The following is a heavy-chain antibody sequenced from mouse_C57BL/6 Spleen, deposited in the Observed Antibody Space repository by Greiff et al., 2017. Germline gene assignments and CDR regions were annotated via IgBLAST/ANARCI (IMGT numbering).Heavy chain of an antibody. CDR3: ARGHVYDGSSEDYFDY. Sequence: VQLQQSVAELVRPGASVKLSCTASGFNIKNTYMHWVKQRPEQGLEWIGRIDPANGNTNYAPKFPGKATITADTSSNTAYLQLSSLTSEDTAIYYCARGHVYDGSSEDYFDYRGQGTTLTVSA. CDR2: IDPANGNT. CDR1: GFNIKNTY. J-gene: IGHJ2*01. D-gene: IGHD1-1*01. V-gene: IGHV14-3*01.